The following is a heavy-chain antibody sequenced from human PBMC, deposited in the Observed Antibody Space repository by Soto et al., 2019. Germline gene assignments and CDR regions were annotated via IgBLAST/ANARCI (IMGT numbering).Heavy chain of an antibody. D-gene: IGHD6-6*01. J-gene: IGHJ4*02. CDR2: ISIKPNNYAT. Sequence: GESRQISCVGSGFTFHGSTMHWVRQASGRGLEWIGLISIKPNNYATVYAASVTGRFTISRDDSNNTAYLQMNSLKTEDTAVYECVRTYEYSNYYLDYWGRGTPVPVYS. CDR3: VRTYEYSNYYLDY. CDR1: GFTFHGST. V-gene: IGHV3-73*01.